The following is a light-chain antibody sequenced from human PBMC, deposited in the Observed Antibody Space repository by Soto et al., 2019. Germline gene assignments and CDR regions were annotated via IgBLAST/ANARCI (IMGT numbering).Light chain of an antibody. CDR2: GAS. J-gene: IGKJ3*01. CDR3: QQYGSSPPFT. V-gene: IGKV3-20*01. Sequence: EVVLTQSPGTLSLSPGERATLSCRASQSVSSNFLAWYQQKPGQAPRLLIYGASSRATGIPHRLSGSGSGTALTTNINRLEPEDDAVYYCQQYGSSPPFTFGPGTKVDVK. CDR1: QSVSSNF.